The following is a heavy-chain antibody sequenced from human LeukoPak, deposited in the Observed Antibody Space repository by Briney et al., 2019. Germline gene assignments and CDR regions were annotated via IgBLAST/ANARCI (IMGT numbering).Heavy chain of an antibody. CDR1: GFTFSSYW. CDR3: ARSVESYGGIDY. Sequence: GGSLRLSCAASGFTFSSYWVHWVRQTPGKGLVWVSRINSDGSRTSYADSVKGRFTISRDNAKNTLYLQMNSLRAEDTAVYYCARSVESYGGIDYWGQGSLVTVSS. V-gene: IGHV3-74*01. CDR2: INSDGSRT. J-gene: IGHJ4*02. D-gene: IGHD4-23*01.